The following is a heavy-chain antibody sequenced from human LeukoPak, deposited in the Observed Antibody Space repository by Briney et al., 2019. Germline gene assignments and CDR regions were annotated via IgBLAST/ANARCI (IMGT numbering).Heavy chain of an antibody. CDR3: ARGSLSSGWYYFDY. V-gene: IGHV3-21*01. CDR2: ISSSSSYI. D-gene: IGHD6-19*01. CDR1: GFTFSSYS. Sequence: KPGGSLRLSCAASGFTFSSYSMNWVRQAPGKGLEWVSSISSSSSYIYYADSVKGRFTISRDNAKNSLYLQMNSLRAEDTAVYYCARGSLSSGWYYFDYWGQGTLVTVSS. J-gene: IGHJ4*02.